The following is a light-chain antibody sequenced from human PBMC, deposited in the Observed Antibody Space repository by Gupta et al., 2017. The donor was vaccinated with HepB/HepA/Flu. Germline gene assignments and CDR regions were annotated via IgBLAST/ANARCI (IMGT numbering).Light chain of an antibody. CDR1: SSDVGGYNY. CDR3: YSYAGSYV. J-gene: IGLJ1*01. V-gene: IGLV2-11*01. Sequence: QSALTQPRSVSGSPGQSVTISCTGTSSDVGGYNYVSWYQQHPGKAPKLMIYDVSKRPSGVPDRFSGSTSANTASLTISGLQAEDEYYYYCYSYAGSYVFGTGTKVTVL. CDR2: DVS.